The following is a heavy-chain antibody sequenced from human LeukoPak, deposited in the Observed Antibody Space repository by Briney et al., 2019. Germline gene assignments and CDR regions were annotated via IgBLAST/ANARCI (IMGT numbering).Heavy chain of an antibody. CDR2: IRSSTGTT. J-gene: IGHJ4*02. CDR1: GFTFNSYT. Sequence: GGSLRLSCAASGFTFNSYTMIWLRQAPGKGLEWVSYIRSSTGTTSYADSVKGRFTISTDNAKNSVYLQMASLRAEDTAVYFCARDEKYAFDHWGQGTLVTVSS. V-gene: IGHV3-48*01. CDR3: ARDEKYAFDH.